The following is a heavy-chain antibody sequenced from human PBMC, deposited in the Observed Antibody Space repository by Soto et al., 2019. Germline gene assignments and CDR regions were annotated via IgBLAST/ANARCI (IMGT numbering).Heavy chain of an antibody. V-gene: IGHV3-23*01. D-gene: IGHD1-7*01. CDR2: ISGAGGST. Sequence: EVQLLESGGGLVQPGGSLRLSCAASGLIFETYSMSWVRQPPGKGLEWGSGISGAGGSTYYADSVKGRFTISRDNSKNTLYLQVNSLRTEDTAVYYCAKSWGNTWELYYFDSWGQGTLVTVSS. J-gene: IGHJ4*02. CDR1: GLIFETYS. CDR3: AKSWGNTWELYYFDS.